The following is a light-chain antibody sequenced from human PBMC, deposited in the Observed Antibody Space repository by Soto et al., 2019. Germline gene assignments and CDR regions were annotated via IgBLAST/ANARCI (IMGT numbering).Light chain of an antibody. CDR3: QQYGSSPPYT. Sequence: EIVMTQSPATLSVSPGERATLSCRASQSVSNKLAWYQQKPGQAPRLLIFGSSDRATGIPDRFSGSGSGTDFTLTISRLEPEDFAVYYCQQYGSSPPYTFGQGTKLEIK. CDR2: GSS. J-gene: IGKJ2*01. CDR1: QSVSNK. V-gene: IGKV3-20*01.